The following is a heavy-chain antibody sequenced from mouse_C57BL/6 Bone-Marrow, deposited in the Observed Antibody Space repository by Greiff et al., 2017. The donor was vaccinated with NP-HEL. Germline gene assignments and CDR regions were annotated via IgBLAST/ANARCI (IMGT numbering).Heavy chain of an antibody. Sequence: EVQLQQSGPELVKPGDSVKISCKASGYSFTGYFMNWVMQSHGKSLEWIGRINPYNGDTFYNQKFKGKATLTVDKSSSTAHMELRSLTSEDSAVYYCARDITTVVATGYFDVWGTGTTVTVSS. CDR1: GYSFTGYF. J-gene: IGHJ1*03. V-gene: IGHV1-20*01. CDR3: ARDITTVVATGYFDV. D-gene: IGHD1-1*01. CDR2: INPYNGDT.